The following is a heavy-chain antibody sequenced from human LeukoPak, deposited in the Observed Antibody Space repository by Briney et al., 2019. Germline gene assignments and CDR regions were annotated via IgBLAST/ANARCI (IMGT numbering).Heavy chain of an antibody. CDR1: GGSISSGSNY. J-gene: IGHJ3*02. V-gene: IGHV4-39*07. Sequence: SETLSLTCTVSGGSISSGSNYWGWIRQPPGKTLEWMGSIYSSGSTYYNPSLKSRVIILIDTSKNHFSLTLSSVTAADTAVYYCARSDGYGLVGIWGQGTMVTVSS. D-gene: IGHD3-10*01. CDR2: IYSSGST. CDR3: ARSDGYGLVGI.